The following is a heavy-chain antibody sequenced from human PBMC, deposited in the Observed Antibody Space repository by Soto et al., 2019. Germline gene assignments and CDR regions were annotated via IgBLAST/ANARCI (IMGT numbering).Heavy chain of an antibody. J-gene: IGHJ4*02. Sequence: QVRLVQSGAEVKKPGSSVKVSCKASGGTFSSYAISWVRQAPGQGLEWMGGIIPIFGTANYAQKFLGRVTITADKSTSTAYMELSSLRSEDTAVYYCASGKAVGIGGYYTYFDYWGQGTLVTVSP. CDR2: IIPIFGTA. V-gene: IGHV1-69*06. CDR1: GGTFSSYA. D-gene: IGHD1-26*01. CDR3: ASGKAVGIGGYYTYFDY.